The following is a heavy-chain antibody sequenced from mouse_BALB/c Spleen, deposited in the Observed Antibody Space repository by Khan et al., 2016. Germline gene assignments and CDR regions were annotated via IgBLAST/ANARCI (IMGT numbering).Heavy chain of an antibody. CDR1: GCTFNTYA. CDR3: VRHPYGNYAMDY. Sequence: EVQLVESGGGLVQPKGSLKLSCAASGCTFNTYAMNWVRQAPGKGLEWVARIRSKSNNYATYYADSVKDRFTISRDDSQSMLYLQMNNLKTEDTAMYYCVRHPYGNYAMDYWGQGTSVTVSS. CDR2: IRSKSNNYAT. J-gene: IGHJ4*01. D-gene: IGHD2-10*02. V-gene: IGHV10-1*02.